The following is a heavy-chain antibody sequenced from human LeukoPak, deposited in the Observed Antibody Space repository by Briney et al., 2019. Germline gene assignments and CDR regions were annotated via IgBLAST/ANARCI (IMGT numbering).Heavy chain of an antibody. CDR1: GYTFTSYA. CDR3: ARVGWVGPYGSSGYLGEHYFDY. J-gene: IGHJ4*02. Sequence: ASVKVSCKASGYTFTSYAMNWVRQAPGQGLEWMGWINTNTGNPTYAQGFTGRFVFSLDTSVSTAYLQISSLKAEDTAVYYCARVGWVGPYGSSGYLGEHYFDYWGQGTLVTVSS. CDR2: INTNTGNP. V-gene: IGHV7-4-1*02. D-gene: IGHD3-22*01.